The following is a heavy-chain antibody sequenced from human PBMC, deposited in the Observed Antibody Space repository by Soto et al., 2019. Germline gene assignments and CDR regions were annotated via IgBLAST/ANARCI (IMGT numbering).Heavy chain of an antibody. V-gene: IGHV1-69*02. CDR1: GGTFSSYT. Sequence: QVPLVQSGAEVKKPGSSVKVSCKASGGTFSSYTISWVRQAPGQGLEWMGRIIPILGIANYAQKFQGRVTITADKSTSTAYMELSSLRSEDTAVNYCARVQKQWLAPNPMDVWGQGTTVTVSS. J-gene: IGHJ6*02. CDR2: IIPILGIA. D-gene: IGHD6-19*01. CDR3: ARVQKQWLAPNPMDV.